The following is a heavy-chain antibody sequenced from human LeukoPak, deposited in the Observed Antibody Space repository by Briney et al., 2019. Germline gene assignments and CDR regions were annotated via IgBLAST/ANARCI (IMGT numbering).Heavy chain of an antibody. CDR1: GDRLTNNW. J-gene: IGHJ4*02. Sequence: GESLKISCKISGDRLTNNWIGWVRQVPGKGLEWLGLIYPGNSDTRYSPFFQGQVTFSADKSISTAYLQWSSLKASDTAMYYCARLVEMATLDYWGQGTLVTVSS. CDR2: IYPGNSDT. D-gene: IGHD5-24*01. V-gene: IGHV5-51*01. CDR3: ARLVEMATLDY.